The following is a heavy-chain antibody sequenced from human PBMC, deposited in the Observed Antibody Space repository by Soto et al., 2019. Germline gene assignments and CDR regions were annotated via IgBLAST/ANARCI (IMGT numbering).Heavy chain of an antibody. J-gene: IGHJ6*02. Sequence: QVQLVQSGAEVKKPGASVKVSCKASGYTFTGYYMHWVRQAPGQGLEWMGWINPNSGGTNYAQKFQGRVTMTRDTSTSTVYMELSSLRSEDTAVYYCARDREGYDSSGYYYYYGMDVWGQGTTVTVSS. D-gene: IGHD3-22*01. CDR3: ARDREGYDSSGYYYYYGMDV. CDR1: GYTFTGYY. V-gene: IGHV1-2*02. CDR2: INPNSGGT.